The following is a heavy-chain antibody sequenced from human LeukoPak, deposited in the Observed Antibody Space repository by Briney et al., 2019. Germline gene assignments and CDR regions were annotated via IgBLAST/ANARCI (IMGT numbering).Heavy chain of an antibody. CDR3: ARSGFTVVPIANYHDGMDV. Sequence: GASVKVSCKCSGYSFISYGINWMRQAPGQGLEWMGWISGNSGNTKYADKFQGRVTMTTDTSTETVYMELRSLRSDDTAVYYCARSGFTVVPIANYHDGMDVWGHGTTVTVSS. D-gene: IGHD2-2*01. CDR1: GYSFISYG. CDR2: ISGNSGNT. J-gene: IGHJ6*02. V-gene: IGHV1-18*01.